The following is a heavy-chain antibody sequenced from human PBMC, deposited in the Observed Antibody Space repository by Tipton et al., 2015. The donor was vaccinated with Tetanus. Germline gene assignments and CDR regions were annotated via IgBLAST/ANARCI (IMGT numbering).Heavy chain of an antibody. V-gene: IGHV4-31*03. Sequence: TLSLTCTVAGDSISSGGYYWNWVCQNPGKGLEWLGYIFSGGTTFYSPSLNGRVSMSLDTSKNLFALRLASVTAADTAVYYCARDRHPYRISGAFRGNDALDIWGPGALVTVSS. CDR3: ARDRHPYRISGAFRGNDALDI. CDR2: IFSGGTT. CDR1: GDSISSGGYY. D-gene: IGHD1-26*01. J-gene: IGHJ3*02.